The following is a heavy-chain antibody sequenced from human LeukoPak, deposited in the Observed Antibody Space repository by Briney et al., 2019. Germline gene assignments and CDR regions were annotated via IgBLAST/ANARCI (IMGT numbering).Heavy chain of an antibody. Sequence: ASVKVSCKASGYTFTGYYMHWVRQAPGQGLEWMGWINPNSGGTNYAQKFQGRVTMTRDTSINTAYMDLSRLRTDDTAVYYCARGDYDILTGWPYWGQGTLVTVSS. V-gene: IGHV1-2*02. CDR2: INPNSGGT. J-gene: IGHJ4*02. CDR1: GYTFTGYY. D-gene: IGHD3-9*01. CDR3: ARGDYDILTGWPY.